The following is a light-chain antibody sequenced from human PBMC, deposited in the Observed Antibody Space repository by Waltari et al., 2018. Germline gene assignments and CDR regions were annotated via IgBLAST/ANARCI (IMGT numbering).Light chain of an antibody. V-gene: IGKV3-20*01. J-gene: IGKJ1*01. CDR1: QSVSSSY. Sequence: EIVLTQSPGTLSLSPGERATLPCRASQSVSSSYLAWYQQKPGQDPRLLIFGASNRATGIPVRFSGSGSGTDFTLTISRLEPEDFAVYYCQQYGSSPQTFCQGTKVEIK. CDR3: QQYGSSPQT. CDR2: GAS.